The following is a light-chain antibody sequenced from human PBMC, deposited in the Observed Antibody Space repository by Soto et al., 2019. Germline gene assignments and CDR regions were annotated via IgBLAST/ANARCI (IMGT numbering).Light chain of an antibody. CDR2: EVN. V-gene: IGLV2-8*01. J-gene: IGLJ2*01. Sequence: QSALTQPPSASGSPGQSVTISCTVTSSDVGGNNFVSWYQQHPGQAPKALIYEVNKRPSGVPDRFSGSKSGNTASLTVSGIQAEDEADYYCTSFAGSSNVVFGGGTKLTVL. CDR3: TSFAGSSNVV. CDR1: SSDVGGNNF.